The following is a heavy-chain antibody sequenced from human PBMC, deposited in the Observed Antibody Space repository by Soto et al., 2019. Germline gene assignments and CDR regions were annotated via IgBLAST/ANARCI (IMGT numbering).Heavy chain of an antibody. Sequence: ASVKVSCKVSGYTLTELSMHWGRQAPGKGLEWVGGFDPEDGETIYAQKFQGRVTMTEDTSTDTAYMELSRLRSEDTAVYYCATGGSIARPKAHDYYYYDMDVWGQGTTVTVSS. CDR2: FDPEDGET. J-gene: IGHJ6*02. CDR3: ATGGSIARPKAHDYYYYDMDV. CDR1: GYTLTELS. D-gene: IGHD6-6*01. V-gene: IGHV1-24*01.